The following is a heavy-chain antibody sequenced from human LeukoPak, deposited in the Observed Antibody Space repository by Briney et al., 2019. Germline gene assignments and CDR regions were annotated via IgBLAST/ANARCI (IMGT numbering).Heavy chain of an antibody. CDR2: IYYSGST. D-gene: IGHD3-22*01. J-gene: IGHJ4*02. V-gene: IGHV4-39*07. CDR1: GGSISSSSYY. Sequence: SETLSLTCTVSGGSISSSSYYWGWIRQPPGKGLEWIGSIYYSGSTYYNPSLKSRVTISVDTSKNQFSLKPSSVTAADTAVYYCATTRYYDSSGYSPPPFDYWGQGTLVTVSS. CDR3: ATTRYYDSSGYSPPPFDY.